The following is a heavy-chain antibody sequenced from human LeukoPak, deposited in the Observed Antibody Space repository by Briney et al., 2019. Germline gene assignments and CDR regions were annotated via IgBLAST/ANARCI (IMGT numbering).Heavy chain of an antibody. D-gene: IGHD4-17*01. CDR3: ASHDYGDPPDDY. V-gene: IGHV4-34*01. CDR2: INHSGST. J-gene: IGHJ4*02. CDR1: GGSFSGYY. Sequence: SETLSLTCAVYGGSFSGYYWSWIRQPPGKGLEWIGEINHSGSTNYNPSLKSRVTISVDTSKNQFSLKLSSVTAADTAVYYCASHDYGDPPDDYWGQGTLVTVSS.